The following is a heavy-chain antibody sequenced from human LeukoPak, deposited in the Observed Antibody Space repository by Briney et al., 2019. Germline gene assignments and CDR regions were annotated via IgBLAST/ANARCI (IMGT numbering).Heavy chain of an antibody. D-gene: IGHD5-18*01. CDR3: ARDHSYGYFFDY. Sequence: PGGSLRLSCAASGFTFSSYAMSWVRQAPGKGLEWVSAISGSGGSTYYADSVKGRFTISRDNAKNSLYLQMNSLRDEDTAVYYCARDHSYGYFFDYWGQGTLVTVSS. CDR2: ISGSGGST. CDR1: GFTFSSYA. V-gene: IGHV3-23*01. J-gene: IGHJ4*02.